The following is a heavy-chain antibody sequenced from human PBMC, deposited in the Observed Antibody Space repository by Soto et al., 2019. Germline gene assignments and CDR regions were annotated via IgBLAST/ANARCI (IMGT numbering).Heavy chain of an antibody. Sequence: PGESLKISCKGSGYSFTSYWIGWVRQRPGKGLEWMGLIYPDDSETRYSPSFQGQVTISADKSGNTAFLQWSSLKASDTAIYFCAFFRGITLGWFDPWGQGTLVTVSS. CDR1: GYSFTSYW. J-gene: IGHJ5*02. V-gene: IGHV5-51*01. CDR2: IYPDDSET. CDR3: AFFRGITLGWFDP. D-gene: IGHD3-10*01.